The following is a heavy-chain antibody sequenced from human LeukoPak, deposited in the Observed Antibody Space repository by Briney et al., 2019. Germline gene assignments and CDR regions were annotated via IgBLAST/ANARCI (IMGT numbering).Heavy chain of an antibody. Sequence: PSETLSLTCTVSGYSISSGYYWGWIRQPPGKGLEWIGSIYHSGSTYYNPSLKSRVTISVYTSKNQFSLKLSSVTAADTAVYYCARDARRYKAAFDTWGQGTMVTVSS. CDR2: IYHSGST. CDR1: GYSISSGYY. V-gene: IGHV4-38-2*02. J-gene: IGHJ3*02. CDR3: ARDARRYKAAFDT. D-gene: IGHD1-14*01.